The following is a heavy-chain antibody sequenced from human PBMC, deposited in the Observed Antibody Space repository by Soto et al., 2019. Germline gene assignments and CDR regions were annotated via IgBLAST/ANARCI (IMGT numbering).Heavy chain of an antibody. J-gene: IGHJ4*02. CDR2: ISYDGSNK. Sequence: GGSLRLSCAASGFTFSSYGMHWVRQAPGKGLEWVAVISYDGSNKYYADSVKGRFTISRDNSKNTLYLQMNSLRAEDTAVYYCAKRGFPGPLISFGYWGQGTLVTVSS. D-gene: IGHD3-10*01. CDR1: GFTFSSYG. V-gene: IGHV3-30*18. CDR3: AKRGFPGPLISFGY.